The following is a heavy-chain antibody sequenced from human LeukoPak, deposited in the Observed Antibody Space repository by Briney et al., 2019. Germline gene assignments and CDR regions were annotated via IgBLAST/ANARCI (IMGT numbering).Heavy chain of an antibody. J-gene: IGHJ4*02. CDR2: IVGSSSNI. D-gene: IGHD1-1*01. V-gene: IGHV3-48*04. CDR3: ATDSPETAAFDY. CDR1: GFSFSTYS. Sequence: PGGSLRLSCTASGFSFSTYSMNWVRQAPGKGLEWVSYIVGSSSNIYYADSVKGRFTISRDNAKNSLYLQMDSLRAEDTAVYYCATDSPETAAFDYWGQGTLVTVSS.